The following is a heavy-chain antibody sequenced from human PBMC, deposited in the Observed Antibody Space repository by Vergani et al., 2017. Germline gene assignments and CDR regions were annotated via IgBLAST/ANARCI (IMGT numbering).Heavy chain of an antibody. CDR2: INPSGGST. J-gene: IGHJ6*03. V-gene: IGHV1-46*03. D-gene: IGHD2-2*01. CDR3: ARAYCSSSSCPSYYMDV. CDR1: GYTFTSYY. Sequence: QVQLVQSGAEVQKPVASVKVSCKASGYTFTSYYMNWVRQAPGQGLEWMGIINPSGGSTTYAQKFQGRVTMTRDTSTSTVYMELSSLRSEDTAVYYCARAYCSSSSCPSYYMDVWGKGTTVTVSS.